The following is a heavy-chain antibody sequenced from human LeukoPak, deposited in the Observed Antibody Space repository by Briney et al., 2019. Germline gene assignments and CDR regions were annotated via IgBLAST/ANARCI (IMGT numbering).Heavy chain of an antibody. D-gene: IGHD3-9*01. J-gene: IGHJ6*04. Sequence: SETLSLTCTVSGGSISSGGYYWSWIRQHPGKGLEWIGYIYYSGSTYYNPSLKSRVTISVDTSKNQFSPKLRSVTAADTAVYYCARDKPGTTSDILTGYPATSYSGMDVWGKGTTVTVSS. CDR1: GGSISSGGYY. V-gene: IGHV4-31*03. CDR3: ARDKPGTTSDILTGYPATSYSGMDV. CDR2: IYYSGST.